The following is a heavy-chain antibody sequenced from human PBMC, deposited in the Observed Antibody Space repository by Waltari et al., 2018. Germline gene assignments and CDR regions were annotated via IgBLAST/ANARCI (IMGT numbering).Heavy chain of an antibody. CDR1: GFIFSNSA. V-gene: IGHV3-23*01. D-gene: IGHD3-22*01. J-gene: IGHJ1*01. CDR3: AKAHFYDTSGYIEH. Sequence: EVQVLESGGGLAQPGGSLRLTCAASGFIFSNSAIYWVRQAPGKGLEWVSGINGYGDKTYYADSVRGRFTLSRDNSRNTLSLEMNSLRADDTAVYYCAKAHFYDTSGYIEHWGQGTLVTVSS. CDR2: INGYGDKT.